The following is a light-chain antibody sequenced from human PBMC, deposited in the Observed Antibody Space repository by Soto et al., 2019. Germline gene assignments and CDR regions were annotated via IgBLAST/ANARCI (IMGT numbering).Light chain of an antibody. J-gene: IGKJ5*01. V-gene: IGKV3-11*01. Sequence: EIVLTQSPATLSLSPGERATLSCRASQSVSSYLAWYQQKPGQAPRLLIYDASNSATCIPVRFSGSGSGTAVTLTISSLEPEDFAVYYCQQRSNWPPITFGQGTRLEIK. CDR3: QQRSNWPPIT. CDR1: QSVSSY. CDR2: DAS.